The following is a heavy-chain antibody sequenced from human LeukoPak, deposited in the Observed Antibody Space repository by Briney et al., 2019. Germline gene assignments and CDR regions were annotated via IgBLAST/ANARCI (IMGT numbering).Heavy chain of an antibody. J-gene: IGHJ4*02. CDR3: ARDLSSTSSWATVPDY. V-gene: IGHV4-61*02. CDR1: GGSISSGGYY. CDR2: IYTSGST. Sequence: SQTLSLTCTVSGGSISSGGYYWSWIRQPAGKGLEWIGRIYTSGSTNYNPSLKSRVTISVDTSKNQFSLKLSSVTAADTAVYYCARDLSSTSSWATVPDYWGQGTLVTVSS. D-gene: IGHD2-2*01.